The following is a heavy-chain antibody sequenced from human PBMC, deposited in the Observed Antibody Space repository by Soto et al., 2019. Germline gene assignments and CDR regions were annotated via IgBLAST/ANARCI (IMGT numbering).Heavy chain of an antibody. CDR2: MNPNSGNT. D-gene: IGHD1-7*01. J-gene: IGHJ4*02. Sequence: QVQLVQSGAEVKKPGASVKVSCKASGYTFTSYDINWVRQATGQGLEWMGWMNPNSGNTGYAQKFQGRVTMTRNTSISTAYMELSSLRSEDTAVYYCAKSWMAGTTGSFELDYWGQGTLVTVSS. CDR1: GYTFTSYD. CDR3: AKSWMAGTTGSFELDY. V-gene: IGHV1-8*01.